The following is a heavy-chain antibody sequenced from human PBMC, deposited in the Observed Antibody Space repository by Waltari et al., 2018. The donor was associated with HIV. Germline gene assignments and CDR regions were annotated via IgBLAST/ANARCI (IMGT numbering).Heavy chain of an antibody. CDR2: HYPSDSET. CDR3: ARRGDYDSSYRLYYFDY. CDR1: GYSFTSYW. D-gene: IGHD3-22*01. J-gene: IGHJ4*02. V-gene: IGHV5-51*03. Sequence: EVQLVQSGAEVKKPGESLKISCKGSGYSFTSYWIGWVRQVHGKGLEWVRLHYPSDSETRHLPSLQGQGTFSADKSISTAYLQWSSLKASDTAMYYCARRGDYDSSYRLYYFDYWGQGTLVTVSS.